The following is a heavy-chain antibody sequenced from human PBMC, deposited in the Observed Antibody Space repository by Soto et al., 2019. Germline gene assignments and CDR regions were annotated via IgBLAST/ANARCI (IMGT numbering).Heavy chain of an antibody. J-gene: IGHJ4*02. D-gene: IGHD3-22*01. CDR2: IIPIFGTA. CDR1: GGTFSSYS. Sequence: ASVKVSCKASGGTFSSYSIGWVRQAPGQGLEWMGGIIPIFGTANYAQKFQGRVTITADESTSTAYMELSSLRSEDTAVYYCALKYYYDSSGYLLRYWGQGTLVTVSS. V-gene: IGHV1-69*13. CDR3: ALKYYYDSSGYLLRY.